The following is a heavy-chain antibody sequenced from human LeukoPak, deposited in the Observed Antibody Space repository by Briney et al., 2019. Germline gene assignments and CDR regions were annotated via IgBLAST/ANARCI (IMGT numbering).Heavy chain of an antibody. CDR3: VGRRPWFDP. V-gene: IGHV4-31*09. CDR2: IYYSGST. CDR1: GGSISSGGYY. D-gene: IGHD1-26*01. Sequence: SETLSLTCTVSGGSISSGGYYWSWIRQHPGKGLEWIGYIYYSGSTYYNPSLKSRVTISVDNSKNQFSLKVTFVTAADTAVYYCVGRRPWFDPWGQGVLVTVSS. J-gene: IGHJ5*02.